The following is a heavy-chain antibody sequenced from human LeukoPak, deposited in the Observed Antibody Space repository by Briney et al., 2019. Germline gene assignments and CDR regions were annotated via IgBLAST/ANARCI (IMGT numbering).Heavy chain of an antibody. J-gene: IGHJ6*02. CDR3: ARDSPNDTLTGSSLMSYYYGMDV. CDR2: IIPILGIA. V-gene: IGHV1-69*04. Sequence: GASVKVSCKASGGTFSSYAISWVRQAPGQGLEWMGRIIPILGIANYAQKLQGRVTMTTDTSTSTAYMELRSLRSDDTAVYYCARDSPNDTLTGSSLMSYYYGMDVWGQGTTVTVSS. CDR1: GGTFSSYA. D-gene: IGHD3-9*01.